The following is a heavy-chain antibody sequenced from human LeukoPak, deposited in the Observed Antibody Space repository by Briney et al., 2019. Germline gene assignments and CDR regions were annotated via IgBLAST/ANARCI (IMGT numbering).Heavy chain of an antibody. CDR1: GFTFSRNA. Sequence: GGSLRLSCAASGFTFSRNAMSWFRQAPGKGLEWVSAISASGDRTYYADSVKGRFTISRDNSRNTLYLQMNSLRAEDTAVYYCAKESPYYSDRDYYFDHWGQGTLVTVSS. CDR3: AKESPYYSDRDYYFDH. D-gene: IGHD3-22*01. CDR2: ISASGDRT. V-gene: IGHV3-23*01. J-gene: IGHJ4*02.